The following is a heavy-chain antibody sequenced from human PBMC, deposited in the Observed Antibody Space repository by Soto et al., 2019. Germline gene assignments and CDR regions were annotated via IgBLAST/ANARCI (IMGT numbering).Heavy chain of an antibody. CDR3: ARLRVVPAAKGRNYYYGMDV. D-gene: IGHD2-2*01. CDR2: INHSGST. CDR1: GGSFSGYY. Sequence: SETLSLTCAVYGGSFSGYYWSWIRQPPGKGLEWIGEINHSGSTNYNPSLKSRVTISVDTSKNQFSLKLSSVTAADTAVYYCARLRVVPAAKGRNYYYGMDVWGQGTTVTGSS. V-gene: IGHV4-34*01. J-gene: IGHJ6*02.